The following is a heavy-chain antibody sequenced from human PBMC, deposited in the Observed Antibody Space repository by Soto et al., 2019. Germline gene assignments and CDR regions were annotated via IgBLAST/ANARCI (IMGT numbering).Heavy chain of an antibody. CDR3: ARGGRGRYFDY. D-gene: IGHD6-25*01. J-gene: IGHJ4*02. V-gene: IGHV3-23*01. CDR2: ISDAGGST. CDR1: GFTFSTSA. Sequence: EVQLLETGGGLVQPGGSLRLSCAASGFTFSTSAMTWVRQAPGKGLEWVSTISDAGGSTYYTDSVKARFTISRDNSKKTLYLQMNSLRAEDTAVYDCARGGRGRYFDYWGQGALVTESS.